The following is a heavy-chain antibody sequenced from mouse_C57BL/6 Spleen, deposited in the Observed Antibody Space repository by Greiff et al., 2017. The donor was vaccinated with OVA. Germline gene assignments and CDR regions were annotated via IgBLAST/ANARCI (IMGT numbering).Heavy chain of an antibody. CDR1: GFTFSDYY. Sequence: EVKLVESEGGLVQPGSSMKLSCTASGFTFSDYYMAWVRQVPEKGLEWVANINYDGSSTYYLDSLKSRFIISRDNAKNILYLQMSSLKSEDTATYDCARDGLGRRYFDVWGTGTTVTVSS. J-gene: IGHJ1*03. CDR3: ARDGLGRRYFDV. CDR2: INYDGSST. V-gene: IGHV5-16*01. D-gene: IGHD4-1*01.